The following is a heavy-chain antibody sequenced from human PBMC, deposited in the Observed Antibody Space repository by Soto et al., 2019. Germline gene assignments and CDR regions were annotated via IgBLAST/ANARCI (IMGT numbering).Heavy chain of an antibody. CDR2: ISWVDDK. J-gene: IGHJ4*02. V-gene: IGHV2-5*02. D-gene: IGHD2-21*02. CDR1: GVSLSTTGVG. Sequence: QITLKESGPTLVKPTQTLTLTCTFSGVSLSTTGVGVGWIRQPPGKALDWIALISWVDDKRYSPSLKSRLTITKDASKNQVVRTITNRDPIATASCFSVHATAVSSGGAYWGQGTLVTFSS. CDR3: VHATAVSSGGAY.